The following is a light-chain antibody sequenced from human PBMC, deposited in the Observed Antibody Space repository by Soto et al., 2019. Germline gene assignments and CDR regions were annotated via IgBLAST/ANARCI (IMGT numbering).Light chain of an antibody. CDR2: KAS. CDR1: QNINIW. Sequence: DIQMTQSPSTLSASVGDRVTITCRASQNINIWLAWYQHKPGTAPKVLIYKASTLETGVPTRFSGSGSGTEVTLSIGGLQPDDCATYYCQQYNTYSRTFGQGTTVVIK. CDR3: QQYNTYSRT. V-gene: IGKV1-5*03. J-gene: IGKJ2*01.